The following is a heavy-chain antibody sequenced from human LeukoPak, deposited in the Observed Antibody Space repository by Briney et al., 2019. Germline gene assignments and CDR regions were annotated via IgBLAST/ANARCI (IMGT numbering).Heavy chain of an antibody. V-gene: IGHV3-7*01. CDR1: GFTFSSYW. Sequence: GGSLRLSCAASGFTFSSYWMSWVRQAPGKGLEWVANIKQDGSEKYYVDSVKGRFTISRDNANNSLYLQMNSLRAEDTAVYYCARDGLYCSSTSCYGRYWGQGTLVTVSS. CDR3: ARDGLYCSSTSCYGRY. J-gene: IGHJ4*02. D-gene: IGHD2-2*01. CDR2: IKQDGSEK.